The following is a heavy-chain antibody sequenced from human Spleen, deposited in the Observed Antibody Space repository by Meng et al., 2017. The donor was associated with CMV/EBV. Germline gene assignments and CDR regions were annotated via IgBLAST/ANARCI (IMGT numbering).Heavy chain of an antibody. CDR2: ISGSGGST. Sequence: GESLKISCAASGFTFSNYAMSWVRQAPGKGLEWVSGISGSGGSTYYADSYADSVKGRITISRDNSKNTVFLQMNGLRAEDTAVYYCAKDWLITGAAGVFDYWGQGTLVTVSS. D-gene: IGHD1-26*01. CDR1: GFTFSNYA. CDR3: AKDWLITGAAGVFDY. J-gene: IGHJ4*02. V-gene: IGHV3-23*01.